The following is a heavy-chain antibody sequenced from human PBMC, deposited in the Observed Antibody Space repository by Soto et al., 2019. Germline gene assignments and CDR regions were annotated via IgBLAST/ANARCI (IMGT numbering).Heavy chain of an antibody. Sequence: ASVKVSCKASGGTFSSYTISWVRQAPGQGLEWMGRIIPILGIANYAQKFQGRVTITADKSTSTAYMELSSLRSEDTAVYYCARDRTARNPITMVRGVAGLEFDPWGQGTLVTVSS. CDR3: ARDRTARNPITMVRGVAGLEFDP. CDR1: GGTFSSYT. CDR2: IIPILGIA. D-gene: IGHD3-10*01. J-gene: IGHJ5*02. V-gene: IGHV1-69*04.